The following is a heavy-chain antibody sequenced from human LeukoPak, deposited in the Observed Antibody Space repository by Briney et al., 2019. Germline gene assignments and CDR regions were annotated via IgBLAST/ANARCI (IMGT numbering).Heavy chain of an antibody. V-gene: IGHV3-48*03. Sequence: PGGSLRLSCAASGFTFSSYEMNWVRQAPGKGLEWVSYISSSGSTIYYADSVKGRITISRDNAKNSLYLQMNSLRAEDTAVYYCARAYISWYDYWGQGTLVTVSS. CDR2: ISSSGSTI. CDR3: ARAYISWYDY. D-gene: IGHD6-13*01. CDR1: GFTFSSYE. J-gene: IGHJ4*02.